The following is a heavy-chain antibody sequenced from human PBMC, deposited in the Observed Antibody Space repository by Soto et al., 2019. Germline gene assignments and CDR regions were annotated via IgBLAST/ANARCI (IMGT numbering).Heavy chain of an antibody. CDR1: GFTFSSYA. Sequence: PGGSLRLSCAASGFTFSSYAMSWVRQAPGKGLEWVSAISGSGGSTYYADSVKGRFTISRDNSKNTLYLQMNSLRAEDTAVYYCAGTGYSSGLTDYWGQGTLVTVSS. J-gene: IGHJ4*02. D-gene: IGHD6-19*01. V-gene: IGHV3-23*01. CDR3: AGTGYSSGLTDY. CDR2: ISGSGGST.